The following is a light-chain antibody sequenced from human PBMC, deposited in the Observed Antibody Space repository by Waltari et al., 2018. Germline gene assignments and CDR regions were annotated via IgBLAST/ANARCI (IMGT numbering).Light chain of an antibody. J-gene: IGKJ5*01. CDR1: QDINSD. CDR2: CAS. CDR3: QHFKTYPIT. V-gene: IGKV1-13*02. Sequence: AIQLTQSPSSLSASVGDIVTIACRASQDINSDLAWYQQKPGKAPKLLIYCASSLQSGGPSRFSGSGSGTDFTLTISSLQPEDFATYHCQHFKTYPITFGQGTRLEIK.